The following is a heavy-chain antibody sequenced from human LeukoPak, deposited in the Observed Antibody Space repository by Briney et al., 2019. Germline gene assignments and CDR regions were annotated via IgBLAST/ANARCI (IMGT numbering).Heavy chain of an antibody. CDR1: GGSISSYY. D-gene: IGHD4/OR15-4a*01. J-gene: IGHJ6*02. Sequence: KASETLSLTCTVSGGSISSYYWSWIRQPPGKGLEWIGYIYHSGSTNYNPSLKSRVTISVDTSNNQFSLKLSSVTAADTAVYYCARKVLYYYGMDVWGQGTTVTVSS. CDR2: IYHSGST. V-gene: IGHV4-59*01. CDR3: ARKVLYYYGMDV.